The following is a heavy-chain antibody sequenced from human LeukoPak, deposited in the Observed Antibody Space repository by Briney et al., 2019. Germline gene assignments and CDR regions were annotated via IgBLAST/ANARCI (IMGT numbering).Heavy chain of an antibody. D-gene: IGHD2-15*01. Sequence: GGSLRLSCAASGFTFDDYATHWVRQAPGKGLEWVSLISWDGGSTYYADSVKGRFTISRDNSKNSLYLQMNSLRTEDTALYYCAACSVVEGDYWGQGTLVTVSS. CDR3: AACSVVEGDY. J-gene: IGHJ4*02. CDR1: GFTFDDYA. V-gene: IGHV3-43*01. CDR2: ISWDGGST.